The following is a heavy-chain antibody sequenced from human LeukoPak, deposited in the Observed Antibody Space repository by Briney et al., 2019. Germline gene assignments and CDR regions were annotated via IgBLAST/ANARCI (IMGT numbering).Heavy chain of an antibody. CDR3: AKVLYGGYSYDY. Sequence: GGSLRLSCAASGFTFSSYWMHWVRQAPGKRLVWVSRINSDASSTSYADSVKGRFTISRDNPKNTLYLQMNSLRAEDTAVYYCAKVLYGGYSYDYWGQGTLVTVSS. D-gene: IGHD5-18*01. CDR1: GFTFSSYW. CDR2: INSDASST. V-gene: IGHV3-74*01. J-gene: IGHJ4*02.